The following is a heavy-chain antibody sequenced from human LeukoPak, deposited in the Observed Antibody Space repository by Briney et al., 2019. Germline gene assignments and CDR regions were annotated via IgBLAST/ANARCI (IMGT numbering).Heavy chain of an antibody. CDR2: TYYRSKWYN. Sequence: RSQTLSLTCAISGDSVSSNSAGWRWIRQSPSRGPEWLGRTYYRSKWYNDYAVSVKGRITINPDTSKNQFSLQLNSVTPEDTAVYYCAKGGGSLDYWGRGTLVTVSS. V-gene: IGHV6-1*01. D-gene: IGHD1-26*01. CDR3: AKGGGSLDY. CDR1: GDSVSSNSAG. J-gene: IGHJ4*02.